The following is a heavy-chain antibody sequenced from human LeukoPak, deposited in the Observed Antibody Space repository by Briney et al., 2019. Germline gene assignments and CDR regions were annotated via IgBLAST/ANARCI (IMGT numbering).Heavy chain of an antibody. J-gene: IGHJ5*02. CDR3: ARSGFDNSKNWFDP. CDR2: IIPIFGTA. Sequence: SVKVSCKASGGTFSSYAISWVRQAPGQGLEWMGGIIPIFGTANYAQKFQGRVTITTDESTSTAYMELSSLRSEDTAVYYCARSGFDNSKNWFDPWGQGTLVTVSS. D-gene: IGHD1-20*01. V-gene: IGHV1-69*05. CDR1: GGTFSSYA.